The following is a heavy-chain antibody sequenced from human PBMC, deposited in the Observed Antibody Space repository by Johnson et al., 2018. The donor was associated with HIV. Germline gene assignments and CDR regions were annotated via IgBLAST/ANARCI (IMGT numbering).Heavy chain of an antibody. CDR3: AKTHTYGGAFDI. CDR2: FFGGDGT. CDR1: GFTVSSYY. Sequence: MQLVESGGGLVQPGGSLRLSCAASGFTVSSYYMTWVRQAPGKGLEWVSVFFGGDGTYYADSVRGRFIISRDNSKNTLYLQMNSLRAEDTAVYFCAKTHTYGGAFDIWGQGTMVTVSS. D-gene: IGHD5-18*01. V-gene: IGHV3-66*01. J-gene: IGHJ3*02.